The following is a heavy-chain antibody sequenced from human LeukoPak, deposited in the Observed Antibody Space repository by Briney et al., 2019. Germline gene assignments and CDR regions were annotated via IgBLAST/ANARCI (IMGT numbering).Heavy chain of an antibody. D-gene: IGHD3-9*01. V-gene: IGHV1-46*01. CDR1: GYTFTSYY. CDR2: INPSSGST. Sequence: ASVKVSCKASGYTFTSYYMHWVRQAPGQGLEWMGIINPSSGSTSYAQKFQGRVTMTRDTSTSTVYMELSSLRSEDTAVYYCARAVDILTGYEWYFDYWGQGTLVTVSS. CDR3: ARAVDILTGYEWYFDY. J-gene: IGHJ4*02.